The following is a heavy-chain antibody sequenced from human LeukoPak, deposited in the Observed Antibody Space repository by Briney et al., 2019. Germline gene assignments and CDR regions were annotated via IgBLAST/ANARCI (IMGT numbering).Heavy chain of an antibody. CDR1: GASINSHY. V-gene: IGHV4-4*07. J-gene: IGHJ4*02. D-gene: IGHD4/OR15-4a*01. Sequence: PSETLSLTCSVSGASINSHYWTWIRQPAGKGLEWIGRIYISGSTNYSPSFKSRVIMSVDTSKNQFSLNLISVTAADTAVYYCARALNPLTGTYYFDYWGQGTLVTVSS. CDR3: ARALNPLTGTYYFDY. CDR2: IYISGST.